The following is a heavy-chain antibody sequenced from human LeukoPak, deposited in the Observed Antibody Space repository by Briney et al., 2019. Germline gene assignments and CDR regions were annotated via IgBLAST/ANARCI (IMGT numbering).Heavy chain of an antibody. Sequence: GGSLRLSCAASGFPFSSYGMHWVRQAPGKGLEWVAFIRYDGSNKYYADSVKGRFTISRDNSKNTLYLQMNSLRAEDTAVYYCAKGYCSSTSCKESFFDYWGQGTLVTVSS. CDR1: GFPFSSYG. CDR3: AKGYCSSTSCKESFFDY. D-gene: IGHD2-2*01. J-gene: IGHJ4*02. V-gene: IGHV3-30*02. CDR2: IRYDGSNK.